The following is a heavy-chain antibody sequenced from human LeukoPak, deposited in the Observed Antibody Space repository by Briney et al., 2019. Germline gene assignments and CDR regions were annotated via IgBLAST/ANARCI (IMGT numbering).Heavy chain of an antibody. V-gene: IGHV4-39*01. CDR1: GGSISSSSAY. J-gene: IGHJ4*02. CDR3: VSPRGFSYGYFDY. D-gene: IGHD5-18*01. Sequence: SETLSLTCTVSGGSISSSSAYWAWIRQPPGKGLEWIRSIYYSKNTYYNPSIKSRVTISADTSNNQSSLTLGSVSATDTAVYYCVSPRGFSYGYFDYWGQGTLVTVSS. CDR2: IYYSKNT.